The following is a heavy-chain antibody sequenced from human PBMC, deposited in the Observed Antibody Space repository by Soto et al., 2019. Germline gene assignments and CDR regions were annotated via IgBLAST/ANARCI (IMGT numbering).Heavy chain of an antibody. CDR2: ISSSSSYI. J-gene: IGHJ3*02. D-gene: IGHD1-26*01. CDR1: GFTFSSYS. CDR3: ARVGRVGATTGDAFDI. Sequence: EVQLVESGGGLVKPGGSLRLSCAASGFTFSSYSMNWVRQAPGKGLEWVSSISSSSSYIYYADSVKGRFTISRDNAKNSLYLQMNSLRAEDTAVYYCARVGRVGATTGDAFDIWGQGTMVTVSS. V-gene: IGHV3-21*01.